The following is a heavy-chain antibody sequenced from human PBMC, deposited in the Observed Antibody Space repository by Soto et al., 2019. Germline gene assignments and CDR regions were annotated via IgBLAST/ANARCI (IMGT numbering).Heavy chain of an antibody. D-gene: IGHD1-7*01. CDR2: ISSSGSTI. CDR1: GFTFSDYY. J-gene: IGHJ6*02. Sequence: LRLSCAASGFTFSDYYMSWIRQAPGKGLEWVSYISSSGSTIYYADSVKGRFTISRDNAENSLYLQMNSLRSDDTAVYYCARDEKTGTTSPYYYYGMDVWGQGTTVTVSS. V-gene: IGHV3-11*01. CDR3: ARDEKTGTTSPYYYYGMDV.